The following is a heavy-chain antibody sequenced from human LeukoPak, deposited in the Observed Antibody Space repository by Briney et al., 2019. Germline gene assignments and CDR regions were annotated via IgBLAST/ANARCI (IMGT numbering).Heavy chain of an antibody. D-gene: IGHD3-22*01. V-gene: IGHV1-69*05. Sequence: SVKVSCKASGGTFSSYAISWVRQAPGQGLEWMGRIIPIFGTANYAQKFQGRVTITTDESTSTAYMELSSLRSEDTAVYYCARDPPYYYDSSGMSAFDIWGQGTMVTVSS. J-gene: IGHJ3*02. CDR3: ARDPPYYYDSSGMSAFDI. CDR1: GGTFSSYA. CDR2: IIPIFGTA.